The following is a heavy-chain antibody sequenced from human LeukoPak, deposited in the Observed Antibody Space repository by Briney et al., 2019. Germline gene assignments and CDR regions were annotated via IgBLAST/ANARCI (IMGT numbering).Heavy chain of an antibody. J-gene: IGHJ6*03. Sequence: SETLSLTCTVSGGSICSSSYYWGWIRQPPGKGLEWIGSIYYSGSTYYNPSLKSRVTISVDTSKNQFSLKLSSVTAADTAVYYGASQTALQWLAPPEKFYMDVWGKGNTVTVSS. CDR2: IYYSGST. CDR1: GGSICSSSYY. CDR3: ASQTALQWLAPPEKFYMDV. D-gene: IGHD6-19*01. V-gene: IGHV4-39*01.